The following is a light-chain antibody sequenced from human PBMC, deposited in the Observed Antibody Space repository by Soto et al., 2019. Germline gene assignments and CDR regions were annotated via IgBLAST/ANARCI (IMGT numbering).Light chain of an antibody. CDR1: TSDIGSAKY. Sequence: QSALAQPASVSGSPGQSITISCTGSTSDIGSAKYVSWYQQHPGKAPRVMIYEVNNRPSGVSNRFSGSKSGNTASLTISGLQAEDEADYYCSSHSISSTHHVFGTGTKLTVL. CDR2: EVN. V-gene: IGLV2-14*01. J-gene: IGLJ1*01. CDR3: SSHSISSTHHV.